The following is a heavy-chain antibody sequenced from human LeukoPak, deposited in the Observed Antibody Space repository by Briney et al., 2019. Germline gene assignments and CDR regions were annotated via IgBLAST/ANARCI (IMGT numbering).Heavy chain of an antibody. J-gene: IGHJ4*02. CDR3: AFGDQEGSSGYYYRFDY. V-gene: IGHV3-23*01. CDR2: ISASGGGT. Sequence: GGSLRPSRAASGFIFSTYAMHWVRQAPGKGLEWVSAISASGGGTYYADSVKGRFTISRDNSKNTLYLQMNSLRAEDTAVYYCAFGDQEGSSGYYYRFDYWGQGTLVTLSS. D-gene: IGHD3-22*01. CDR1: GFIFSTYA.